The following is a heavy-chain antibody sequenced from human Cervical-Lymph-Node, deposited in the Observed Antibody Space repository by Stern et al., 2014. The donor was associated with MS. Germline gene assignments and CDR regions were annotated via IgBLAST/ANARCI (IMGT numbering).Heavy chain of an antibody. D-gene: IGHD2-2*01. V-gene: IGHV5-51*03. CDR3: ARRMPPDY. Sequence: VQLVESGAEVRKPGESLKISCKASGYTFTDYWIGWVRQMPGKGLEWMGIIYPRDSDITYSPSFQGQATISADRSISPAYLQWSSLRASDTAIYYCARRMPPDYWGQGTLVTVSS. J-gene: IGHJ4*02. CDR1: GYTFTDYW. CDR2: IYPRDSDI.